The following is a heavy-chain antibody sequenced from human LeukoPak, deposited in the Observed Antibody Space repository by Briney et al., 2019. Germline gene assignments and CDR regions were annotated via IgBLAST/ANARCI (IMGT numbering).Heavy chain of an antibody. Sequence: GGSLRLSCVVSGFNFDNFAMHWVRQPLGKGLEWVAVISHDGRTKYYADSMKGRITISRDNSKNTLFLQMNNLRSEDTAVYFCARPSPPGNGYNPPDHWGQGTLVTVSS. V-gene: IGHV3-30*04. J-gene: IGHJ4*02. CDR1: GFNFDNFA. CDR3: ARPSPPGNGYNPPDH. CDR2: ISHDGRTK. D-gene: IGHD5-24*01.